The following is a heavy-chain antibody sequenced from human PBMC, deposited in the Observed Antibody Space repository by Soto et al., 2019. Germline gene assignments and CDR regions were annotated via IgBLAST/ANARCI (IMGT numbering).Heavy chain of an antibody. CDR3: ARVQDRQGSRSHDF. Sequence: ETLSLTCTVSGGSISAFYWSWIRQPPGKGLEWIGYISHTGTATYSPSLRSRVTISIDTSKSQFSLNLNSVTAADTALYYCARVQDRQGSRSHDFWGRGILVTVSS. J-gene: IGHJ4*02. CDR1: GGSISAFY. D-gene: IGHD6-13*01. CDR2: ISHTGTA. V-gene: IGHV4-59*01.